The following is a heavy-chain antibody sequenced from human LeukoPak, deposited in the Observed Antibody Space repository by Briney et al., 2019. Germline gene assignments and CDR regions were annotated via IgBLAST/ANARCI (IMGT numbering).Heavy chain of an antibody. CDR1: GGSISSNNW. D-gene: IGHD3-10*01. J-gene: IGHJ4*02. Sequence: PSETLSLTCAVSGGSISSNNWWIWVRQSPEKGLEWIGEIYHGGSTNYNPSLKSRVTISMDKSKDQLSLKLNFVTAADTAVYYCARVSAGTAREFDYWGQGTLVTVSS. CDR3: ARVSAGTAREFDY. V-gene: IGHV4-4*02. CDR2: IYHGGST.